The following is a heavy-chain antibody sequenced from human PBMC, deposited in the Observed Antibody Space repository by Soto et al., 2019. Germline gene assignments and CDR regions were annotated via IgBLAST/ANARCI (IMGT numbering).Heavy chain of an antibody. V-gene: IGHV4-38-2*01. CDR2: IYHSGST. CDR3: ATGDDSSGYWIYYYYGMDV. Sequence: PSETLSLTCAVSGYSISSGYYWGWIRQPPGKGLEWIGSIYHSGSTYYSPSLKSRVTISVDTSKNQFSLKLSSVTAADTAVYYCATGDDSSGYWIYYYYGMDVWGQGTTVTVSS. D-gene: IGHD3-22*01. J-gene: IGHJ6*02. CDR1: GYSISSGYY.